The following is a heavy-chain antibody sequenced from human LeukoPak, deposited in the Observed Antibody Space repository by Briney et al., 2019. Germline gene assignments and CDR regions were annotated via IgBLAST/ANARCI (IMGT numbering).Heavy chain of an antibody. CDR2: INAYTGGT. J-gene: IGHJ4*02. CDR3: AREAYQVPFDY. CDR1: GYTFAGYN. V-gene: IGHV1-2*02. D-gene: IGHD2-2*01. Sequence: ASLKVSCKASGYTFAGYNIHWVRQAPGQGLEWMGWINAYTGGTKYAQKFEGRVTLTRDTSIKTAYLDLSRLTSDDTAIYYCAREAYQVPFDYWGQATLVTDPS.